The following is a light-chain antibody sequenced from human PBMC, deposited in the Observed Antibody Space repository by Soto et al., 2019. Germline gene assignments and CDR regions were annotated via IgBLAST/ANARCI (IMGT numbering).Light chain of an antibody. CDR2: GNT. Sequence: QSVLTQPPSMSGAPGQRVTISCTGSSSNIGAAYDVHWYQHLPGTAPKLLIYGNTNRPSGVPDRFSGSKSRTSASLAITGLQADYEADYYCQSHDSSLNSWVFGGGTKLTVL. J-gene: IGLJ3*02. CDR1: SSNIGAAYD. V-gene: IGLV1-40*01. CDR3: QSHDSSLNSWV.